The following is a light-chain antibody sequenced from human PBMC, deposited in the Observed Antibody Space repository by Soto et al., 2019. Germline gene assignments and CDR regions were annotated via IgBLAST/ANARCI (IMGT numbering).Light chain of an antibody. J-gene: IGKJ1*01. CDR2: GAS. V-gene: IGKV3-20*01. CDR3: QHYGSSRT. Sequence: EIVLTQSPGTLSLSPGERATLSCRASQTVSSYLVWYQQKPGQAPRLLIYGASSRATGIPERFSGSGSGTDFTLTISRLEPDDFAVYYCQHYGSSRTFGQGTKV. CDR1: QTVSSY.